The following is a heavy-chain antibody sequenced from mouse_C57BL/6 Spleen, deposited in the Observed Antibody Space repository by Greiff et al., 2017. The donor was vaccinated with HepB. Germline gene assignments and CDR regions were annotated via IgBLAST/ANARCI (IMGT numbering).Heavy chain of an antibody. J-gene: IGHJ2*01. D-gene: IGHD2-4*01. V-gene: IGHV5-17*01. CDR2: ISSGSSTI. CDR3: SRWIYYDYDGYYFDY. CDR1: GFTFSDYG. Sequence: EVKLVESGGGLVKPGGSLKLSCAASGFTFSDYGMHWVRQAPEKGLEWVAYISSGSSTIYYADTVKGRFTISRDNAKNTLFLQMTSLRSEDTAMYYCSRWIYYDYDGYYFDYWGQGTTLTVSS.